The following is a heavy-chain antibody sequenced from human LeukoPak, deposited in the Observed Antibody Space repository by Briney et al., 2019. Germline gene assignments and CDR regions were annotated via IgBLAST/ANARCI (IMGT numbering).Heavy chain of an antibody. V-gene: IGHV4-39*01. D-gene: IGHD3-3*01. Sequence: PSETLSLTCTVSGGSISSSSYYWGWIRQPPGKGLEWIGSTYYSGSTYYNPSLKSRVTISVDTSKNQFSLKLSSVTAADTAVYYCARGSVLRHFNYWGQGTLVTVSS. CDR2: TYYSGST. CDR1: GGSISSSSYY. CDR3: ARGSVLRHFNY. J-gene: IGHJ4*02.